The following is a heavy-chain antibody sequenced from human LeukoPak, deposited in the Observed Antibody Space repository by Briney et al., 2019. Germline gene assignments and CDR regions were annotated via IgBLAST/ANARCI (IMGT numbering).Heavy chain of an antibody. V-gene: IGHV3-7*05. CDR1: GFTFGAYW. Sequence: GGSLRLSCAASGFTFGAYWMTWVPQVPGKGLEWMANLNQDGSEKYYVDSVKGRFTISRDNAKNSLYLQMNGLRAEDTAVYYCGEGRKGAWFPNYWGQGTLVTVSS. CDR3: GEGRKGAWFPNY. CDR2: LNQDGSEK. J-gene: IGHJ4*02. D-gene: IGHD3-10*01.